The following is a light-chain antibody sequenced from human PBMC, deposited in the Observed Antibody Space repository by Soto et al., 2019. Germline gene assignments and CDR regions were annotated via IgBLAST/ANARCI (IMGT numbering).Light chain of an antibody. V-gene: IGLV1-44*01. CDR1: SSNVEGHT. J-gene: IGLJ2*01. CDR2: NNN. Sequence: QPVLTQPPSASGTPGQRVTISCSGSSSNVEGHTVNWYQHLPGTAPKLLLYNNNQRPSGVPDRFSGSRSGTSASLAISGLQSEDEANYYCAAWDDSLDGVLVGGGTKLTVL. CDR3: AAWDDSLDGVL.